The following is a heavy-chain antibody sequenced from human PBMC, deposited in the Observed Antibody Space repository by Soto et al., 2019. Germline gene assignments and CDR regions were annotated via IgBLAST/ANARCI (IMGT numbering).Heavy chain of an antibody. V-gene: IGHV3-7*01. CDR2: IEPGGCET. CDR1: GCNFSSYW. Sequence: GVPLRISCDGSGCNFSSYWMSWVRQEPGKGLEWVGRIEPGGCETYYGESVQGRFTISRDNAMSSVYLQMSSLRAEDTAVYYGARDLSRVGYCSGGSSATRPPKYYHGYGIHVEGHVTTRTFSS. CDR3: ARDLSRVGYCSGGSSATRPPKYYHGYGIHV. D-gene: IGHD2-15*01. J-gene: IGHJ6*01.